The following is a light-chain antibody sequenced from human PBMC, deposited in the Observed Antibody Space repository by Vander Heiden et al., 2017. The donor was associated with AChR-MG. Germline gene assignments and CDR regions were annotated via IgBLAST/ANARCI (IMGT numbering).Light chain of an antibody. V-gene: IGKV1-12*01. J-gene: IGKJ3*01. CDR3: LQTISCPFT. Sequence: DIQMTQSPSSVSAYVGDRVTITCRASEYIGEYLTWYQQKPGKAPKVVMYAASRLQSGVPSRFNGSGSEKEFSLTISSLQPEDFATYSCLQTISCPFTFGPGTKVDFK. CDR1: EYIGEY. CDR2: AAS.